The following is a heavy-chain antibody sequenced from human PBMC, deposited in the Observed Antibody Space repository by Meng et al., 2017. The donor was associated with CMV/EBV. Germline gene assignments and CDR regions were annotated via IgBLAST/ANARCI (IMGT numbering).Heavy chain of an antibody. V-gene: IGHV3-15*01. Sequence: GGSLRLSCAASGFTSSNAWMSWVRQAPGKGLEWVGRIKSKTDGGTTDYAAPVKGRFTISRDDSKNTLYLQMNSLKTEDTAVYYCTTKMVYDFWSGYYKPPVDYYYGMDVWGQGTTVTVSS. J-gene: IGHJ6*02. CDR2: IKSKTDGGTT. CDR1: GFTSSNAW. D-gene: IGHD3-3*01. CDR3: TTKMVYDFWSGYYKPPVDYYYGMDV.